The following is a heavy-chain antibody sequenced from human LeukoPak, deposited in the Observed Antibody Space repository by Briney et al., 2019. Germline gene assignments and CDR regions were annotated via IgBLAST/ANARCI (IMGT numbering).Heavy chain of an antibody. CDR3: ARANKIVVVTAIDY. CDR2: INHSGST. V-gene: IGHV4-34*01. J-gene: IGHJ4*02. D-gene: IGHD2-21*02. CDR1: GGSFSGYY. Sequence: PSETLSLTCAVYGGSFSGYYWSWIRQPPGKGLEWIGEINHSGSTNYKPSLKSRVTISVDTSKNQFSLKLSSVTAADTAVYYCARANKIVVVTAIDYWGQGTLVTVSS.